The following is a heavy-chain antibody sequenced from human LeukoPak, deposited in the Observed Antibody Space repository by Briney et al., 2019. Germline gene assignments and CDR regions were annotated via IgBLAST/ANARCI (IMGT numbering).Heavy chain of an antibody. CDR1: GGSFSGYQ. Sequence: SETLSLTCAVYGGSFSGYQWTWIRQPPGKGLEWIGQINHSGSTNYNPSLKSRVTISVDTSKNQFSLKLRSVTAADTAVYYCARGAPGYWGQGTLVTVSS. CDR2: INHSGST. J-gene: IGHJ4*02. CDR3: ARGAPGY. V-gene: IGHV4-34*01.